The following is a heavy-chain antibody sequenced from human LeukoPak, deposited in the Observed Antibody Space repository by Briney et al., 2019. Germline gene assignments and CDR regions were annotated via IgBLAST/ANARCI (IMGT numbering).Heavy chain of an antibody. D-gene: IGHD5-24*01. Sequence: SVKVSCKASGDTFLSYGINWVRQAPGQGLEWMGRVIPIFGTTSYAQKFQGRVVINADKSTSTAYMELSDLRSDDTAVFYCATTTLGDGWLQSEHWGQGTLVTVSS. CDR3: ATTTLGDGWLQSEH. V-gene: IGHV1-69*06. CDR1: GDTFLSYG. CDR2: VIPIFGTT. J-gene: IGHJ4*02.